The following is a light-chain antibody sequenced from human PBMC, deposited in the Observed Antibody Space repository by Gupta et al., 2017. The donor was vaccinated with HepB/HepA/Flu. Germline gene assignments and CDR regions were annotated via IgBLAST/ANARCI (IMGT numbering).Light chain of an antibody. CDR2: DAS. CDR3: QQYNNWPPGT. V-gene: IGKV3-15*01. Sequence: PGERATLSCRTSQSVRRNLAWYQQKPGQSPRLLIYDASTRATGVPGRFSGSGSGTDFTLTINSLRSEDFALYYCQQYNNWPPGTFGQGTKVEIK. J-gene: IGKJ1*01. CDR1: QSVRRN.